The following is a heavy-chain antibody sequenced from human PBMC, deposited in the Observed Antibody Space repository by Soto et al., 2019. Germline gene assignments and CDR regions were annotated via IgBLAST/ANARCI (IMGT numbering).Heavy chain of an antibody. Sequence: QLQLQESGPGLVKSSETLSLTCSVSGASVSSSHYLGWIRQPPVKGLEWIGSVSYSGSPYYSPSSKSRITISVDTSNNQFSLRVRSVTAKDTAVYFCARHYNTGAFFDYWGQGKVVTVSS. D-gene: IGHD1-20*01. CDR1: GASVSSSHYL. CDR3: ARHYNTGAFFDY. CDR2: VSYSGSP. J-gene: IGHJ4*02. V-gene: IGHV4-39*01.